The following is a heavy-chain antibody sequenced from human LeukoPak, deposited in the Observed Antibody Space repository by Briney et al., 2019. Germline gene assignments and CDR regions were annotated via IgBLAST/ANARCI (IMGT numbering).Heavy chain of an antibody. J-gene: IGHJ4*02. D-gene: IGHD2-15*01. CDR1: GYSISSGYY. V-gene: IGHV4-38-2*02. CDR3: AREKAWVVAATRYFDY. CDR2: IYHSGST. Sequence: SETLSLTCTVSGYSISSGYYWSWIRQPPGKGLEWIGYIYHSGSTYYNPSLKSRVTISVDRSKNQFSLKLSSVTAADTAVYYCAREKAWVVAATRYFDYWGQGTLVTVSS.